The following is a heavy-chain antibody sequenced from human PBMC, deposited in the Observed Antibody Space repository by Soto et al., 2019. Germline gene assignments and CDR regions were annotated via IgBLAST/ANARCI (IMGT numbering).Heavy chain of an antibody. CDR1: GYTFTSYS. Sequence: VSVEVSCKTSGYTFTSYSMHWVCQAPGQRLEWMGWINAGNGNTKYSQKFQGRVTITRDTSASTAYMELSSLRSEDTAVYYCARDECSGGTCYSGARFDPWGQGTLVTVSS. D-gene: IGHD2-15*01. V-gene: IGHV1-3*01. CDR2: INAGNGNT. CDR3: ARDECSGGTCYSGARFDP. J-gene: IGHJ5*02.